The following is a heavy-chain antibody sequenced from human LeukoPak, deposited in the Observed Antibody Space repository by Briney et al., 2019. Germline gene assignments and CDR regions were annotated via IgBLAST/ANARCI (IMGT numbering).Heavy chain of an antibody. D-gene: IGHD6-13*01. CDR3: ARSGDSSSWYYYYYGMDV. J-gene: IGHJ6*04. Sequence: GASVNDSFKASGYTFTRYARHWLRQAPGQKREGMGWINAGKGKTKYSQKFQARVTITRDTSASTAYMELSSLRSEDTAVYYCARSGDSSSWYYYYYGMDVWGKGTTVTVSS. CDR1: GYTFTRYA. V-gene: IGHV1-3*01. CDR2: INAGKGKT.